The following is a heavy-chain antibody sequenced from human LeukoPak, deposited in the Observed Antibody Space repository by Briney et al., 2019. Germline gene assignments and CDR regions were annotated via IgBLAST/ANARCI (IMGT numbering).Heavy chain of an antibody. CDR1: GFSFSDYG. J-gene: IGHJ6*03. V-gene: IGHV3-30*02. CDR3: AKGHSITMIRGGQWYYYMDV. Sequence: GGSLRLSCAASGFSFSDYGMHWVRQAPGKGLEWVSFIRKDGINTNYVDSVKGRFTISRDTSNKMVYLQMNSLRSEDTAVYYCAKGHSITMIRGGQWYYYMDVWGKGTTVTISS. CDR2: IRKDGINT. D-gene: IGHD3-10*01.